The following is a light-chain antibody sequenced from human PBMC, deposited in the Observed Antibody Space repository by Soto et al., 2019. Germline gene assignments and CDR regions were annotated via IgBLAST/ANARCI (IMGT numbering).Light chain of an antibody. J-gene: IGKJ1*01. V-gene: IGKV1-5*01. CDR3: QQYYSYPPT. Sequence: DIQMTQSPSTLSASVGDRVTITCRASQSISSWLAWYQQKPGTAPKLLIYHASTLESGVPSRFSGSGSGTEFTLTISSLQPEDFATYYCQQYYSYPPTFGQGTKVDIK. CDR1: QSISSW. CDR2: HAS.